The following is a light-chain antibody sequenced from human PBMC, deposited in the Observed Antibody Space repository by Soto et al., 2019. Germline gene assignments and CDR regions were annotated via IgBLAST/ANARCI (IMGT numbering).Light chain of an antibody. Sequence: EIVMTQSPATLSVSPGEKATLSCRAGQSVSSNLAWYQQKPGQAPRLLIYGASTRATGIPARFSGSGSGTEFTLTISSLQSEDFAVYYCQQYNNWPLFTCGQGTRREIK. V-gene: IGKV3-15*01. CDR1: QSVSSN. CDR2: GAS. CDR3: QQYNNWPLFT. J-gene: IGKJ5*01.